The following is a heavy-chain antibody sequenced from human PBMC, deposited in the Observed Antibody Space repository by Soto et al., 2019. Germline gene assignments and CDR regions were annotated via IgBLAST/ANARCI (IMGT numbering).Heavy chain of an antibody. CDR1: GFDFGDYY. J-gene: IGHJ4*02. V-gene: IGHV3-11*01. CDR3: VRPYYSSSWFPFDR. Sequence: NPVGSLRLSCTASGFDFGDYYMSWIRQAPGKGLEWVSYIDSDDGTTYYTDSVKGRFTISRDNAKNSLYLQMNSLRVEDTALYYCVRPYYSSSWFPFDRWGQGTLVSVSS. D-gene: IGHD6-13*01. CDR2: IDSDDGTT.